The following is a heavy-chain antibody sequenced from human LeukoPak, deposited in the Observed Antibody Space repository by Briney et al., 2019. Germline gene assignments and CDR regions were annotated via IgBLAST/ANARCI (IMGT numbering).Heavy chain of an antibody. Sequence: ETLSLTCGVYVGSFSGYHGTCLRQFPGKGMRWGCEIYRSVLSIYNPTLESRVSISQDTSKKQFFLRLTSVTAADTAVYYCARETVIRGLGYNSYAMDIWGKGTTVTVSS. J-gene: IGHJ6*04. D-gene: IGHD3-10*01. CDR2: IYRSVLS. V-gene: IGHV4-34*01. CDR3: ARETVIRGLGYNSYAMDI. CDR1: VGSFSGYH.